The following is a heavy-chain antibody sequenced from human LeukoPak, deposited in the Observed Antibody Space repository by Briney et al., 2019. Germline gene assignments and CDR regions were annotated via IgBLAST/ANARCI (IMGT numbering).Heavy chain of an antibody. CDR1: GFTFDDYA. CDR3: AKGFDYDFWSALAFDI. V-gene: IGHV3-9*01. Sequence: PGRSLRLSCAASGFTFDDYAMHWVRQAPGKGLEWVSGISWNSGSIGYADSVKGRFTISRDNSKNTLYLQMNSLRAEDTAVYYCAKGFDYDFWSALAFDIWGQGTMVTVSS. J-gene: IGHJ3*02. D-gene: IGHD3-3*01. CDR2: ISWNSGSI.